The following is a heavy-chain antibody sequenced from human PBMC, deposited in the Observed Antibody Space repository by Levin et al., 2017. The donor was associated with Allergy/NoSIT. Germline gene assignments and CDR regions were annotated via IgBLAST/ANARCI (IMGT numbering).Heavy chain of an antibody. J-gene: IGHJ4*02. CDR3: AKDSYGSGSSLDY. CDR1: GFTFDDYT. V-gene: IGHV3-43*01. CDR2: ISWDGGST. D-gene: IGHD3-10*01. Sequence: GGSLRLSCAASGFTFDDYTMHWVRQAPGKGLEWVSLISWDGGSTYYADSVKGRFTISRDNSKNSLYLQMNSLRTEDTALYYCAKDSYGSGSSLDYWGQGTLVTVSS.